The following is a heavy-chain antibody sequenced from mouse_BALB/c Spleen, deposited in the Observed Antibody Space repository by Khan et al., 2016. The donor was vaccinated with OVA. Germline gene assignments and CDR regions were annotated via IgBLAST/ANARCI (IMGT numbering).Heavy chain of an antibody. V-gene: IGHV2-9*02. Sequence: QVQLKESGPGLVAPSQSLSITCTVSGFSLSNYGVPWVRQPPGKGLEWLGVIWTGGITNYNSALMSRLSISKDNSKSQVLLKMNRLQTDDTAIYYCARSYDYDVGGFAYWGQGTLVTVSA. D-gene: IGHD2-4*01. CDR1: GFSLSNYG. J-gene: IGHJ3*01. CDR2: IWTGGIT. CDR3: ARSYDYDVGGFAY.